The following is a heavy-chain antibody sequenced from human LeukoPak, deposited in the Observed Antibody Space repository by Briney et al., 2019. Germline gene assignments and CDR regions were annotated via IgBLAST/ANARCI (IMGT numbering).Heavy chain of an antibody. CDR2: IIPILGIA. Sequence: RASVKVSCKASGGTFSSYAISWVRQAPGQGLEWMGRIIPILGIANYEQKFQGRVTITADKSTSTAYMELSSLRSEDTAVYYCASGNGYCSSTSCYALGYYFDYWGQGTLVTVSS. J-gene: IGHJ4*02. D-gene: IGHD2-2*03. CDR3: ASGNGYCSSTSCYALGYYFDY. V-gene: IGHV1-69*04. CDR1: GGTFSSYA.